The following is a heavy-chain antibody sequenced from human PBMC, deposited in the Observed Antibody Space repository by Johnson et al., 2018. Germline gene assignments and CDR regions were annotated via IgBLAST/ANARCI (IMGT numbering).Heavy chain of an antibody. CDR1: GFTFSIYT. J-gene: IGHJ4*02. CDR2: IGGNGGST. V-gene: IGHV3-23*04. CDR3: AKEVPGFLELH. Sequence: VQLVESGGGLVQPGGSLRLSCAASGFTFSIYTMSWVRQAPGKGLEWLSAIGGNGGSTYYADSVKGRFTISRDNSKNTLYLQMNSLRAEDTAVYFCAKEVPGFLELHWGQGTLVTVSS. D-gene: IGHD3-3*01.